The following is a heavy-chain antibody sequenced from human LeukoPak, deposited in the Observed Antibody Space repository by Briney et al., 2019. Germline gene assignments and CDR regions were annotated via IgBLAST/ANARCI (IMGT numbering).Heavy chain of an antibody. D-gene: IGHD6-19*01. J-gene: IGHJ3*02. CDR2: ISGSGGST. Sequence: PGGSLRLSCAASGFTFSNAWMSWLRQAPGKGLEGVSGISGSGGSTYYEDSVKGRFTISRDNSKNKLYLQMNSLRAADTAVYYCAKRYNSGCGDAFDIWGQGTMVTVSS. V-gene: IGHV3-23*01. CDR1: GFTFSNAW. CDR3: AKRYNSGCGDAFDI.